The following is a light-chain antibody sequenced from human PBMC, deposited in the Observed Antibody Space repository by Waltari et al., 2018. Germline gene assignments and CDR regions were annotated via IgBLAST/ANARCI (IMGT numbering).Light chain of an antibody. CDR1: QNISAY. J-gene: IGKJ2*01. CDR2: ATS. Sequence: DIQMTQSPSSLSASVGDRVTISCRASQNISAYLNWYQQKPGKAPKLLIYATSSLQSGVPSRFSGSGSGAHFTLTINSLQPEDFATYYCQQSYTIPRTFGQGTNLEI. CDR3: QQSYTIPRT. V-gene: IGKV1-39*01.